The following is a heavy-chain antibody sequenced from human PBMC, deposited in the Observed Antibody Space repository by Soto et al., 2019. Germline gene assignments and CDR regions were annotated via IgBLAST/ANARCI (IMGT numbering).Heavy chain of an antibody. V-gene: IGHV3-11*05. CDR2: IGSSSSYT. CDR3: ARDADILTGSDAFDI. CDR1: GFTFSDYY. Sequence: QVQLVESGGGLVKPGGSLRLSCAASGFTFSDYYMSWIRQAPGKGLEWVSYIGSSSSYTNYADSVKGRFTISRDSAKNSLYLQMNSLRAEDTAVYYCARDADILTGSDAFDIWGQGTQVTVSS. J-gene: IGHJ4*02. D-gene: IGHD3-9*01.